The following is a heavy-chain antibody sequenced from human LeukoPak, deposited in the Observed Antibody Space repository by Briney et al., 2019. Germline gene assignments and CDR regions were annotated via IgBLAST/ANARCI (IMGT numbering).Heavy chain of an antibody. CDR1: GLPFNSYV. CDR3: AKAGAVVVVAAKYFDY. V-gene: IGHV3-23*03. D-gene: IGHD2-15*01. J-gene: IGHJ4*02. CDR2: IYSGGST. Sequence: GGPLRLFCAASGLPFNSYVMHWVRPAPGKGLEGVSVIYSGGSTYYADSVKGRFTISRDNSKNTLYLQMNSLRAEDTAVYYCAKAGAVVVVAAKYFDYWGQGALVTVSS.